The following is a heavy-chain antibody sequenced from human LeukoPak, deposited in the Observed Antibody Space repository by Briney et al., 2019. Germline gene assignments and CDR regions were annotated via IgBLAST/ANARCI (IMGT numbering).Heavy chain of an antibody. V-gene: IGHV5-51*01. J-gene: IGHJ3*02. D-gene: IGHD3-10*01. CDR3: AISFRHSSGSYYDAFDI. CDR2: IYPGDSDT. Sequence: GESLKISCKGSGYSFTTYWIAWVRQMPGKGLEWMGFIYPGDSDTRYSPSFQGQVTISADKSISTAYLRWSSLKASDTAMYYCAISFRHSSGSYYDAFDIWGQGTMVTVSS. CDR1: GYSFTTYW.